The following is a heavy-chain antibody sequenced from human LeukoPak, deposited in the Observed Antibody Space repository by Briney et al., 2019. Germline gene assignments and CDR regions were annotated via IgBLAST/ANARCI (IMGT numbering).Heavy chain of an antibody. J-gene: IGHJ4*02. D-gene: IGHD3-22*01. CDR3: ARGSYDSSGYYSC. V-gene: IGHV3-11*06. CDR1: GFTFSDYY. CDR2: IGSSSSYT. Sequence: GGSLRLSCAASGFTFSDYYMSWIRQAPGKGLEWVSYIGSSSSYTNYADSVKGRFTISRDNAKNSLYLQMNSLRAEDTAVYYCARGSYDSSGYYSCWGQGTLVTVSS.